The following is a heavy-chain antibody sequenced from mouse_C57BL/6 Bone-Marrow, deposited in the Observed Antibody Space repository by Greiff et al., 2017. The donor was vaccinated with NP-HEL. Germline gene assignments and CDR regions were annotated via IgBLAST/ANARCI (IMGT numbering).Heavy chain of an antibody. CDR1: GYTFTSYW. D-gene: IGHD3-3*01. Sequence: QVHVKQSGAELVKPGASVKMSCKASGYTFTSYWITWVKQRPGQGLEWIGDIYPGSGSTNYNEKFTSKATLTVDTSSSTAYMQLSSLTSEDSAVYYCARGDVLAYWGQGTLVTVSA. CDR2: IYPGSGST. CDR3: ARGDVLAY. J-gene: IGHJ3*01. V-gene: IGHV1-55*01.